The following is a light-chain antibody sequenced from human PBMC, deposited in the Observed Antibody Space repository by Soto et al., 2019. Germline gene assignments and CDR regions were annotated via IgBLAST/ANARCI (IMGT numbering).Light chain of an antibody. J-gene: IGKJ5*01. CDR2: KAS. CDR3: QQYTDYPVT. CDR1: QSISTW. V-gene: IGKV1-5*03. Sequence: DIQMTQSPSTLSASVGDRVTITCRASQSISTWLAWYQQKPGKAPKLLLYKASSLESGVPSRFSGSGSGTDFTLTINYLQPDDFATYYCQQYTDYPVTFGQGTRLEIK.